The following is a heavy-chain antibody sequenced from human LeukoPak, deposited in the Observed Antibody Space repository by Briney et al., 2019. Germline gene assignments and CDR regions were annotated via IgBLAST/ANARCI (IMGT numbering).Heavy chain of an antibody. V-gene: IGHV1-18*01. CDR1: GYTFTSYG. CDR2: ISAYNGNT. Sequence: ASVKVSCKASGYTFTSYGISWVRQAPGQGLEWMGWISAYNGNTNYAQKLQGRVTMTTDTSTSTAYMELRSLRSDDTAVYYCARAHRIVVVPAAMGYWGQGTLVTVSS. CDR3: ARAHRIVVVPAAMGY. J-gene: IGHJ4*02. D-gene: IGHD2-2*01.